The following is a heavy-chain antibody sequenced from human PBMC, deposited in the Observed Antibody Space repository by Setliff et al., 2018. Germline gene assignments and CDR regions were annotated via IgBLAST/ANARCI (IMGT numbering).Heavy chain of an antibody. CDR1: GGSISSHY. V-gene: IGHV4-59*11. Sequence: PSETLSLTCSVSGGSISSHYWSWVRQPPGKGLEWIGYIYDSGSTNYNPSLKSRVTISVDMSKKQVSLKLSSVTAADTAVYYCARVSQLVVLSLYYYYNMDVWGQGTTVTVSS. J-gene: IGHJ6*02. D-gene: IGHD6-6*01. CDR3: ARVSQLVVLSLYYYYNMDV. CDR2: IYDSGST.